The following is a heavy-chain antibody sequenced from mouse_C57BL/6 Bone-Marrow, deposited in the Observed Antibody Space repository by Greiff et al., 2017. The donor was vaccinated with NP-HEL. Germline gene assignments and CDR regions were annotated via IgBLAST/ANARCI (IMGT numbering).Heavy chain of an antibody. V-gene: IGHV1-64*01. CDR3: AGIYDYDTWFAY. Sequence: VQLQQPGAELVKPGASVKLSCKASGYTFTSYWMHWVKQRPGQGLEWIGMIHPNSGSTNYNEKFKSKATLTVDKSSSTAYMQLSSLTSEDSAVYYCAGIYDYDTWFAYWGQGTLVTVSA. CDR1: GYTFTSYW. CDR2: IHPNSGST. D-gene: IGHD2-4*01. J-gene: IGHJ3*01.